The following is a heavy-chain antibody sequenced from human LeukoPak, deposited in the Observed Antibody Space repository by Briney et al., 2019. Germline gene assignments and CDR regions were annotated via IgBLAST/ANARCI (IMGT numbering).Heavy chain of an antibody. Sequence: GGSLRLSCAASGFTFSDYYMSWIRQAPGKGLEWVSYISSSGSTIYYADSVKGRFTISRDNAKNSLYLQMNSLRAEDTAVYYGARDILWGEAPNWFDPWGQGTLVTVSS. J-gene: IGHJ5*02. V-gene: IGHV3-11*04. D-gene: IGHD3-16*01. CDR1: GFTFSDYY. CDR3: ARDILWGEAPNWFDP. CDR2: ISSSGSTI.